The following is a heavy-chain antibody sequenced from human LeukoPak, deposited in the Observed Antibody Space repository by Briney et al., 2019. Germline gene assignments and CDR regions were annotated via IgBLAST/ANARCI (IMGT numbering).Heavy chain of an antibody. Sequence: PSETLSLTCTVSGFSISSGYYWAWIRQPPGKGLEGIAIVYHTGGTYYNPSLKSRVTISVDTSRNQFSLRLSSVTAADTAVYYCAREEGATHDASWGQGILVLVSS. CDR3: AREEGATHDAS. D-gene: IGHD1-26*01. J-gene: IGHJ4*02. CDR2: VYHTGGT. V-gene: IGHV4-38-2*02. CDR1: GFSISSGYY.